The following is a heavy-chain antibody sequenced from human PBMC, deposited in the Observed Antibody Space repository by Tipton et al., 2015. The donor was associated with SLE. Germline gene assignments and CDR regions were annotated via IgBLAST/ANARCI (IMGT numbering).Heavy chain of an antibody. V-gene: IGHV3-30*18. CDR2: IWYDGSNK. CDR1: GFTFSGYG. CDR3: AKQISPHYGMDV. J-gene: IGHJ6*02. Sequence: SLRLSCAASGFTFSGYGMHWVRQAPGKGLEWVAVIWYDGSNKYYADSVKGRFTISRDNSKNTVYLQMNSLRTEDTAVYYCAKQISPHYGMDVWGQGTTVTVSS.